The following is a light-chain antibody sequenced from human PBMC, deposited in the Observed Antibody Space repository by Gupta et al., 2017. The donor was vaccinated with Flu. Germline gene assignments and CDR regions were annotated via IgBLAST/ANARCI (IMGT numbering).Light chain of an antibody. Sequence: DIVMTQSPLSLPVTSGEPASISCRSSQSLLHSNGYNYVDWYLQKPGQSPQLLIYLGSNRASGVPDRCSGSGSGTDFTLKISRVEDEDVGVYYCMQALQTPRTFGPGTKVDIK. CDR1: QSLLHSNGYNY. CDR3: MQALQTPRT. J-gene: IGKJ3*01. V-gene: IGKV2-28*01. CDR2: LGS.